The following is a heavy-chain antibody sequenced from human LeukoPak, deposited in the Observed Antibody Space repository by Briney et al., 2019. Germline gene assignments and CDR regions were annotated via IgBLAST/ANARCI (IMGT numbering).Heavy chain of an antibody. CDR1: GYTFTSYG. V-gene: IGHV1-18*01. Sequence: GASVKVSCKASGYTFTSYGISWVRQAPGQGLEWMGWISAYNGNTNYAQKLQGRVTMTTDTSTSTAYMELRSLRSDETAVYYCARGRGYYDSSGYYYDGYFQHWGQGTLVTVSS. D-gene: IGHD3-22*01. J-gene: IGHJ1*01. CDR2: ISAYNGNT. CDR3: ARGRGYYDSSGYYYDGYFQH.